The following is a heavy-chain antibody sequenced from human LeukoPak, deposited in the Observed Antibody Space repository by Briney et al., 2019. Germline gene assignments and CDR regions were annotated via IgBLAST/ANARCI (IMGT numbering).Heavy chain of an antibody. J-gene: IGHJ3*02. CDR2: INHSGST. Sequence: SETLSLTCAVYGGSFSGYYWSWIRQPPGKGLEWIGEINHSGSTNYNPSLKSRVTISVGTSKNQFSLKLSSVTAADTAVYYCARGLIPHAFDIWGQGTMVTVSS. V-gene: IGHV4-34*01. CDR3: ARGLIPHAFDI. CDR1: GGSFSGYY. D-gene: IGHD2-21*01.